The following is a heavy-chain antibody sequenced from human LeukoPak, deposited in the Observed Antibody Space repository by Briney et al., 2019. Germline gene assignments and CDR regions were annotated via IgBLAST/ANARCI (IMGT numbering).Heavy chain of an antibody. J-gene: IGHJ6*02. Sequence: PGGSLRLSCAASGFTVSSNYMSWVRQAPGKGLEWVSVIYSGGSTYYADSVKGRFTISRDNSKNTLYLQMNSLRAEDTAMYYCARLPPYSGSYSNYYYYYGMDVWGQGTTVTVSS. CDR3: ARLPPYSGSYSNYYYYYGMDV. CDR1: GFTVSSNY. V-gene: IGHV3-66*04. CDR2: IYSGGST. D-gene: IGHD1-26*01.